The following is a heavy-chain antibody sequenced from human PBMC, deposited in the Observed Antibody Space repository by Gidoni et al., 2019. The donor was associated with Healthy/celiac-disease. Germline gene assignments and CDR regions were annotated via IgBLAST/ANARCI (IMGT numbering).Heavy chain of an antibody. J-gene: IGHJ4*02. CDR3: AKDRGTYYYDSSGSRGLGS. D-gene: IGHD3-22*01. CDR2: ISWNSGSI. Sequence: AASGFTFDDYAMHWVRQAPGKGLEWVSGISWNSGSIGYADSVKGRFTISRDNAKNSLYLQMNSLRAEDTALYYCAKDRGTYYYDSSGSRGLGSWGQGTLVTVSS. V-gene: IGHV3-9*01. CDR1: GFTFDDYA.